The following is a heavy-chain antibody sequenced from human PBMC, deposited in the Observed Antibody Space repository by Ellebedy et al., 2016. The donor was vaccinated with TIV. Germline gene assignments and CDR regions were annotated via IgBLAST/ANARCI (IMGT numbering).Heavy chain of an antibody. D-gene: IGHD6-13*01. V-gene: IGHV4-39*01. J-gene: IGHJ5*02. CDR2: VYQSGST. CDR3: AMLVAAGTVHSFNP. Sequence: SETLSLTXSVSGGSISSISYYWGWIRQPPGKGLEWIGNVYQSGSTYYNPSLKSRVTTSVDRSKNQFSLKLSSVTVAGTAIYYCAMLVAAGTVHSFNPWGQGTLVTVSS. CDR1: GGSISSISYY.